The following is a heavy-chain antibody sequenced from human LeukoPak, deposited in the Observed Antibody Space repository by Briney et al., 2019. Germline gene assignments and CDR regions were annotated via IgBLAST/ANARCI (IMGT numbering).Heavy chain of an antibody. V-gene: IGHV3-30*03. J-gene: IGHJ4*02. CDR1: GFTFSSYD. CDR2: ISYDRSNK. Sequence: GRSLRLSCAASGFTFSSYDMHWVRQAPGKGLEWVAVISYDRSNKKYADSVKGRFTTSRDNSKNTLYLQMNSLRAEDTAVYYCAREHLIYGSDFWGQGTLVTVSS. CDR3: AREHLIYGSDF. D-gene: IGHD3-10*01.